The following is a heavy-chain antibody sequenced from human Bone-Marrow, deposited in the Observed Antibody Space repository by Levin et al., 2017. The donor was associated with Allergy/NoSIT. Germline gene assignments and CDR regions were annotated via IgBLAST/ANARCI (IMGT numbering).Heavy chain of an antibody. J-gene: IGHJ2*01. V-gene: IGHV1-24*01. Sequence: ASVKVSCKVSGYTLTELSIHWVRQAPGKGLEWMGSFNPEEGQRIYAQEFQGRVTMTEDAFTDTAYMEVTSLRSEDTAVYYCATTHPTYYDTSGYPTWGRGTLVTVSS. CDR2: FNPEEGQR. CDR3: ATTHPTYYDTSGYPT. CDR1: GYTLTELS. D-gene: IGHD3-22*01.